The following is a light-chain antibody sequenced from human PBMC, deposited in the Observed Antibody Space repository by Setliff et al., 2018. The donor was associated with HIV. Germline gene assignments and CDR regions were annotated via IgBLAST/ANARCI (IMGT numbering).Light chain of an antibody. CDR2: DVS. Sequence: QSALTQPASVSGSPGQSITISCTGTSYDIGYKNCVSWYQQHPGKAPKLIIFDVSNRPSGISDRFSGSKSGNTASLAISGLQAEDEADYYCSSYAGSRIFYVFGTGTKVTVL. CDR3: SSYAGSRIFYV. CDR1: SYDIGYKNC. J-gene: IGLJ1*01. V-gene: IGLV2-14*03.